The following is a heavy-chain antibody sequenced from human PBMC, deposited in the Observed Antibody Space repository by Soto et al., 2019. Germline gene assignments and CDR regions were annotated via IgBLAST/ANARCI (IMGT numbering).Heavy chain of an antibody. V-gene: IGHV3-23*01. D-gene: IGHD3-10*01. CDR2: ISGSGGST. CDR1: GFTFSSYA. CDR3: AKHRGSGSWDYYYYYGMDV. J-gene: IGHJ6*02. Sequence: PGGSLRLSCAASGFTFSSYAMSWVRQAPGKGLEWVSAISGSGGSTYYADSVKGRFTISRDNSKSTLYLQMNSLRAEDTAVYYCAKHRGSGSWDYYYYYGMDVWGQGTTVTVSS.